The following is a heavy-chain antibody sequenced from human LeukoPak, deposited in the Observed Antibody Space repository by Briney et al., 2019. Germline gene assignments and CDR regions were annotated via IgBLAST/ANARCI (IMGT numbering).Heavy chain of an antibody. J-gene: IGHJ6*03. D-gene: IGHD4-17*01. CDR1: GYTFTGYY. Sequence: GASVKVSCKASGYTFTGYYMHWVRQAPGQGLEGMGWINPNSGGTNYAQKFQGRVTMTRDTSISTAYMELSRLRSDDTAVYYCARVRVTTVTTSVGLYMDVWGKGTTVTISS. CDR3: ARVRVTTVTTSVGLYMDV. V-gene: IGHV1-2*02. CDR2: INPNSGGT.